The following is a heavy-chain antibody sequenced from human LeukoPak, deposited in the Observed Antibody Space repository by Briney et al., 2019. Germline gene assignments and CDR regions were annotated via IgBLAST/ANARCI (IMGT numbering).Heavy chain of an antibody. CDR3: AKEQRITMVRGVPLYDY. CDR1: GGSISSSNW. V-gene: IGHV4-4*02. Sequence: SETLSLTCAVSGGSISSSNWWSWVRQPPGKGLEWIGEIYHSGSTNYNPSLKSRVTISVDTSKKQFSLKLSSVTAADTAVYYCAKEQRITMVRGVPLYDYWGQGTLVTVSS. CDR2: IYHSGST. D-gene: IGHD3-10*01. J-gene: IGHJ4*02.